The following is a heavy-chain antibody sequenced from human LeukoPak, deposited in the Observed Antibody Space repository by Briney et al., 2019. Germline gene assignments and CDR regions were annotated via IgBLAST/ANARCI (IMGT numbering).Heavy chain of an antibody. CDR2: ISGSGGKT. V-gene: IGHV3-23*01. J-gene: IGHJ4*02. CDR3: ANPGSLIAY. CDR1: GFTLSSYA. Sequence: GGCLRLSCAASGFTLSSYAVGSGRQAPGKGVEGVSAISGSGGKTYYADSVKGWFTISRDNSKTTLYLPMNSLRAEDTAVYYCANPGSLIAYWGQGTLVTVFS.